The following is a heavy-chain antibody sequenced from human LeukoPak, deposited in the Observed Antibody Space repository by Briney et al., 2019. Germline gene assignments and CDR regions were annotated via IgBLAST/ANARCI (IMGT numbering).Heavy chain of an antibody. CDR1: GYTFTSYG. V-gene: IGHV1-18*01. Sequence: ASVTVSCKASGYTFTSYGISWVRQAPGQGLEWMGWISAYNGNTDYAQKLQGRVTMTTDTSTSTAYMELRSLRSDDTAVYYCARDEVYYYYYGMDVWGQGTTVAVSS. CDR2: ISAYNGNT. CDR3: ARDEVYYYYYGMDV. J-gene: IGHJ6*02.